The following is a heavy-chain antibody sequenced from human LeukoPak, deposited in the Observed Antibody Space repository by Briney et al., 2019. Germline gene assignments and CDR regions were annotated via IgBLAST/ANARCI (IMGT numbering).Heavy chain of an antibody. CDR2: IYPGDSDT. CDR3: ARVHYYGSGSYPT. Sequence: GESLKISCTGSGYSFTSYWIGWVRQMPGKGLEWMGIIYPGDSDTTYSPSFQGQVTISANKSISTAYLQWSSLKASDTAMYYCARVHYYGSGSYPTWGQGTLVTVSS. D-gene: IGHD3-10*01. CDR1: GYSFTSYW. J-gene: IGHJ5*02. V-gene: IGHV5-51*01.